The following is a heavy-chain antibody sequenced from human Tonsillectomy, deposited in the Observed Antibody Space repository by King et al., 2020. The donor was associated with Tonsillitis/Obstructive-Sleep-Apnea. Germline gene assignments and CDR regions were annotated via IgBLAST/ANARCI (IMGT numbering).Heavy chain of an antibody. V-gene: IGHV3-33*01. Sequence: VQLVESGGGVVQPGRSLRLSCAASGFTFRSSGMHWVRQAPGKGLEWVALIWYDGTNKYYADSVKGRFTISRDNSKNTVYLQMNSLTAEDTAVYYCASYSDRFDYWGQGTLVTVSS. D-gene: IGHD4-17*01. CDR3: ASYSDRFDY. J-gene: IGHJ4*02. CDR2: IWYDGTNK. CDR1: GFTFRSSG.